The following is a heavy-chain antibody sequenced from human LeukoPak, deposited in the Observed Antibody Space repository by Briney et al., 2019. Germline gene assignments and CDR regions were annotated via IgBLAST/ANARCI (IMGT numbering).Heavy chain of an antibody. D-gene: IGHD5-18*01. J-gene: IGHJ4*02. Sequence: SETLSLTCTVSGGSISSSSYYWGWIRQPPGKGLEWIGYIYGSGYTNYNPSLKSRVTMSIDTSKNHFSLKLTSVTAADTATYYCARLGEYSYKDWGQGTLVTVSS. CDR2: IYGSGYT. CDR3: ARLGEYSYKD. V-gene: IGHV4-61*03. CDR1: GGSISSSSYY.